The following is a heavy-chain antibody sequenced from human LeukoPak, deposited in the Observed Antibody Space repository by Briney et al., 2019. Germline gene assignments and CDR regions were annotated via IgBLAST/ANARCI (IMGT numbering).Heavy chain of an antibody. V-gene: IGHV3-48*01. CDR1: GFTFSSYS. Sequence: GGSLRLSCAASGFTFSSYSMNWVRQAPGKGLEWVSYISSSSSTIYYADSVKGRFTISRDNAKNSLYLQMNSLRAEDTAVYYCARDYCSSTSCYGMDVWGKGTTVTVSS. D-gene: IGHD2-2*01. J-gene: IGHJ6*04. CDR2: ISSSSSTI. CDR3: ARDYCSSTSCYGMDV.